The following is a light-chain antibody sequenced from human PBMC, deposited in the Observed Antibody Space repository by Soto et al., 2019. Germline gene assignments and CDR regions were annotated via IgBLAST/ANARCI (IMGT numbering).Light chain of an antibody. V-gene: IGKV1-17*01. CDR3: QQLNSYPLT. CDR2: GVF. Sequence: DIQMTQSPSSLSASGGDRFSITCRSSQGIRNDLGWYQQKPGKAPKRLIYGVFNLQSGVPSRFSGSGSGTEFTLTISSLQPEDFAAYYCQQLNSYPLTFGGGTKVDI. CDR1: QGIRND. J-gene: IGKJ4*01.